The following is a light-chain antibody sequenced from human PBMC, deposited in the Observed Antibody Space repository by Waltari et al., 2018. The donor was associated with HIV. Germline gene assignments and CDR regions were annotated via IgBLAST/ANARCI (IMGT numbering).Light chain of an antibody. J-gene: IGLJ1*01. CDR1: SSDVGGYNY. Sequence: QSALTQPASVSGSPVQSITISCTVTSSDVGGYNYVSWYQQHPGKAPDLMIYDVSNRPSGVSNRFSGSKSGNTASLTISGLQAEDEADYYCSSYTSSSTYYVFGTGTKVTVL. CDR3: SSYTSSSTYYV. V-gene: IGLV2-14*03. CDR2: DVS.